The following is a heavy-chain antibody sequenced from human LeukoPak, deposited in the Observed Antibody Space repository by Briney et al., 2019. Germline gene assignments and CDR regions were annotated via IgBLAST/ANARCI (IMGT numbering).Heavy chain of an antibody. Sequence: PGGSLRLSCAGSGFTFSSYSMNWFRQAPGRGLEWVSCISSSSSYIYYADSVKGRFTISRDNAKNSLYLQMNSLRAEDTAVYYCARRWGDCSGGSCYGWFDPWGQGTLVTVSS. V-gene: IGHV3-21*01. CDR2: ISSSSSYI. CDR3: ARRWGDCSGGSCYGWFDP. J-gene: IGHJ5*02. D-gene: IGHD2-15*01. CDR1: GFTFSSYS.